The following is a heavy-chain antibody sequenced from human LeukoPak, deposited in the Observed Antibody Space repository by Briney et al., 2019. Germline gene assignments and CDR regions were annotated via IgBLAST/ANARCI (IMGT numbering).Heavy chain of an antibody. CDR2: IRDDGSNK. J-gene: IGHJ4*02. CDR1: GFTFSSYG. Sequence: GGSLRLSCAASGFTFSSYGMHWVRQAPGKGLEWVAFIRDDGSNKYYADSVKGRFTISRDNSKNTLYLQMNSLRAEDTAVYYCARDHLDTFDYWGQGTLVTVSS. CDR3: ARDHLDTFDY. V-gene: IGHV3-30*02.